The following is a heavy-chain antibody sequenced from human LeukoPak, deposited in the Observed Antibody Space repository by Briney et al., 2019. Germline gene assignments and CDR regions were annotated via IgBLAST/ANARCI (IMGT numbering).Heavy chain of an antibody. CDR2: FDPEDGEA. CDR3: ARFFHYHDAFDI. J-gene: IGHJ3*02. Sequence: ASVKVSCKVSGYTLTELSMHWVRQAPGKGLEWMGGFDPEDGEAIYAQKFQGRVTMTEDTSTDTAYMELSSLRSDDTAVYYCARFFHYHDAFDIWGQGTMVTVSS. D-gene: IGHD3-3*01. CDR1: GYTLTELS. V-gene: IGHV1-24*01.